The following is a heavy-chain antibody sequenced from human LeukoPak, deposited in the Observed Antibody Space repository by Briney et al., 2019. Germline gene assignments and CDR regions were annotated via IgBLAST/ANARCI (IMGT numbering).Heavy chain of an antibody. D-gene: IGHD1-1*01. Sequence: GGSLRLSCAASGFTFSDYYMSWIRQAPGKGLEWVSDISSSGSTIYYADSVKGRFTISRDNAKNSLYLQMNSLRAEDTAVYYCASAWNDEGWFDPWGQGTLVTVSS. V-gene: IGHV3-11*01. CDR1: GFTFSDYY. J-gene: IGHJ5*02. CDR2: ISSSGSTI. CDR3: ASAWNDEGWFDP.